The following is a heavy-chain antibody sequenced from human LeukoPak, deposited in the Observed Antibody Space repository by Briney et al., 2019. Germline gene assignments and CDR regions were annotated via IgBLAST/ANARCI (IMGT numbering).Heavy chain of an antibody. Sequence: SETLSLTCTVSGISLSSGFYWAWIRQPPGQGLEWIGATYHNGSTYYNPSLKSRVTISVDTSKKQFSLKLTSVTAADTAVYYCARENASRFGELDAFDIWGQGTMVTVSS. V-gene: IGHV4-38-2*02. D-gene: IGHD3-10*01. CDR1: GISLSSGFY. CDR2: TYHNGST. J-gene: IGHJ3*02. CDR3: ARENASRFGELDAFDI.